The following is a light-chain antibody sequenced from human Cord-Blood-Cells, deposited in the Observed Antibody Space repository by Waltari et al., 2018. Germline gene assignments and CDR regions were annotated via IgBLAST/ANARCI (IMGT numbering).Light chain of an antibody. CDR3: QQYNNWPRT. CDR2: GAS. J-gene: IGKJ3*01. CDR1: QSVNSN. Sequence: ELVMTPSPATPSASPGESATLSCTASQSVNSNLAWYQQKPGQAPRLLIYGASTRATGIPARFSGSGSGTEFTLTISSLQSEDFAVYYCQQYNNWPRTFGPGTKVDIK. V-gene: IGKV3-15*01.